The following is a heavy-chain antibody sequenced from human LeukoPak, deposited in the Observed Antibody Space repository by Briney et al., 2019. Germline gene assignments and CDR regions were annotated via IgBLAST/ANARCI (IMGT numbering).Heavy chain of an antibody. CDR2: LNPNSGDT. J-gene: IGHJ4*02. D-gene: IGHD3-10*01. V-gene: IGHV1-2*02. CDR3: ARAAFLANYYGLGSQGDY. Sequence: ASVKVSCKASGYTFTDYYMHWVRQAPGQGLEWMGWLNPNSGDTNYAQKFQGRVSMTRDSSISTAYMDLSDLRSDDTAVYYCARAAFLANYYGLGSQGDYWGQGTLVTVSS. CDR1: GYTFTDYY.